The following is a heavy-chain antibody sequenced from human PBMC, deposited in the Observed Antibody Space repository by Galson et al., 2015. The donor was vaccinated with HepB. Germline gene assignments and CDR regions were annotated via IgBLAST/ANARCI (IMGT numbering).Heavy chain of an antibody. CDR2: IDPSDSYT. Sequence: QSGAEVKKPGESLRISCRGSGYSFTSYWISWVRQMPGKGLEWMGRIDPSDSYTNYSPSFQGHVTISADKSISTAYLQWSSLKASGTAMYYCAVGTYYYDSSGYSPEYYYGMDVWGQGTTVTVSS. J-gene: IGHJ6*02. CDR1: GYSFTSYW. V-gene: IGHV5-10-1*01. D-gene: IGHD3-22*01. CDR3: AVGTYYYDSSGYSPEYYYGMDV.